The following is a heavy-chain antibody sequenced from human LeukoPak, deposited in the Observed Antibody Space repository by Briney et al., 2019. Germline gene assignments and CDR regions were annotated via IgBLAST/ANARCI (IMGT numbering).Heavy chain of an antibody. CDR3: ARDPSGYFNY. CDR1: GGSISSGGHY. V-gene: IGHV4-31*03. Sequence: SETLSLTCTVSGGSISSGGHYWSWIRQHPGKGLEWIGYINYSGSTYYNPSLKSRVSISVDTSQNQFSLKLSSVTAADTAVYYCARDPSGYFNYWGQGTLATVSS. D-gene: IGHD3-22*01. J-gene: IGHJ4*02. CDR2: INYSGST.